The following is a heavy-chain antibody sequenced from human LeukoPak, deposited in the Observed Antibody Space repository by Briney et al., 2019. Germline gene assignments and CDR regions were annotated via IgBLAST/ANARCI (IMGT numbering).Heavy chain of an antibody. CDR2: IYYSRST. CDR3: AREGITMIYWLRYNWFDP. J-gene: IGHJ5*02. Sequence: SETLSLTCTVSGGSISSGGYYWSWIRQHPGKGLKWIGYIYYSRSTYYNPSLKSRVTISVDTSKNQFSLKLSSVTAADTAVYYCAREGITMIYWLRYNWFDPWGQGTLVTVSS. D-gene: IGHD3-22*01. CDR1: GGSISSGGYY. V-gene: IGHV4-31*03.